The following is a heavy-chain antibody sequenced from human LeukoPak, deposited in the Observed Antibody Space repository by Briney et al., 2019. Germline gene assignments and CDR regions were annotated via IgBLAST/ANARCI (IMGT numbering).Heavy chain of an antibody. V-gene: IGHV1-2*04. D-gene: IGHD3-22*01. CDR2: INPNSGGT. Sequence: GASVKVSCKASGYTFTGFYMHWVRQAPGQGLEWMGWINPNSGGTNYAQKFQGWVTMTRDTSISTAYMELSRLRSDDTAVYYCARDRCTRCRYYDSSGYLDAFDIWGQGTMVTVSS. CDR1: GYTFTGFY. CDR3: ARDRCTRCRYYDSSGYLDAFDI. J-gene: IGHJ3*02.